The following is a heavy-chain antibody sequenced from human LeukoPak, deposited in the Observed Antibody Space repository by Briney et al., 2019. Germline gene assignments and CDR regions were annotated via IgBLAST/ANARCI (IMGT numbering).Heavy chain of an antibody. CDR1: GGSISSYY. CDR2: IYYSGST. CDR3: ARDPGRWSGYYFDY. V-gene: IGHV4-59*01. D-gene: IGHD3-3*01. Sequence: PSETLSLTCTVSGGSISSYYWSWIRQPPGKGLEWIGYIYYSGSTNYNPSLKSRVTISVDTSKNQFSLKLSSVTAADTAVYYCARDPGRWSGYYFDYWGQGTLVTVSS. J-gene: IGHJ4*02.